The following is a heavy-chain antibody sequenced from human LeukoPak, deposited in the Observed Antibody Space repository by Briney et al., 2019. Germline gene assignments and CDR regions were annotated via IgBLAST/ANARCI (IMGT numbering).Heavy chain of an antibody. CDR3: ARPYGNGWVDY. J-gene: IGHJ4*02. CDR1: GGSISSSSYY. Sequence: SETLSLTCTVSGGSISSSSYYWGWIRQPPGKGLEWIVSIYYSGSTYYNPSLKSRVTISVDTYKNQFSLKLSSVTAADTAVYYCARPYGNGWVDYWGQGSLVTVSS. CDR2: IYYSGST. D-gene: IGHD6-19*01. V-gene: IGHV4-39*07.